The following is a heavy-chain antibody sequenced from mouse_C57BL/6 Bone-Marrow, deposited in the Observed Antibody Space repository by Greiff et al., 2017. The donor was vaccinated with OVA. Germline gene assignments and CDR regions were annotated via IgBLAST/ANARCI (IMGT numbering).Heavy chain of an antibody. D-gene: IGHD1-1*01. J-gene: IGHJ3*01. CDR2: IYPGGGYT. Sequence: QVHVKQSGAELVRPGTSVKMSCKASGYTFTNYWIGWAKQRPGHGLEWIGDIYPGGGYTNYNEKFKGKATLTADKSSSTAYMQFSSLTSEDSAIYYCARHYYDSSSWFAYWGQGTLVTVSA. CDR3: ARHYYDSSSWFAY. V-gene: IGHV1-63*01. CDR1: GYTFTNYW.